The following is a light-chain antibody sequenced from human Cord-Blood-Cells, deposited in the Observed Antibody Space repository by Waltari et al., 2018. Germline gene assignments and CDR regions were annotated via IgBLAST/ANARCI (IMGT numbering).Light chain of an antibody. J-gene: IGKJ3*01. CDR1: QSISSY. CDR3: QQSYSTPFT. V-gene: IGKV1-39*01. Sequence: DIQMTQSPSSLSASVGDRVTITCRASQSISSYLNWYQQKPGKAPKLLIYAASSVQSGVPSRFSGSGSGTDCTLTISSLQPEDFATYYCQQSYSTPFTCGPGTKVDIK. CDR2: AAS.